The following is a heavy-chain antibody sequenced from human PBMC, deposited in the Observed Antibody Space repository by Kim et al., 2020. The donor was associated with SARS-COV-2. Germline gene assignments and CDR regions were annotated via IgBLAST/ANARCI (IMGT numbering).Heavy chain of an antibody. V-gene: IGHV3-73*01. CDR1: GFTFSGSA. D-gene: IGHD2-15*01. CDR3: TGHSIDCSAGICFWDY. Sequence: GGSLRLSCAASGFTFSGSAMHWVRQASGKGLEWVGRIGSKANNYATAYAASVKGRFTISREDSKNTAYLQMNSLKTEDTAVYYCTGHSIDCSAGICFWDYWGQGTLVTVSS. CDR2: IGSKANNYAT. J-gene: IGHJ4*02.